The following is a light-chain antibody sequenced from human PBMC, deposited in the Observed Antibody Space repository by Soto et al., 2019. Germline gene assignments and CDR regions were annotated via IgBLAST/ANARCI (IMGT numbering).Light chain of an antibody. Sequence: QSVLTQPASVSGSPGQSITISCTGTSSDVGGYNYVSWFQHHPGKAPKLIIYEVSNRPSGVSNRFSGSKSGNTASLTISGLQAEDEADYYCSSYTSMTTLVFGTGTKLTVL. CDR3: SSYTSMTTLV. CDR1: SSDVGGYNY. J-gene: IGLJ1*01. V-gene: IGLV2-14*01. CDR2: EVS.